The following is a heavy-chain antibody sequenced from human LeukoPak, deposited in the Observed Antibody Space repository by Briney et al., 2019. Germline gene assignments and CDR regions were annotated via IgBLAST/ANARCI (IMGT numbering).Heavy chain of an antibody. D-gene: IGHD3-3*01. Sequence: SETLSLTCAVYGGSFSDYYWSWIRQPPGKGLEWIGEINHSGSTNYNPSLKSRVTISVDTSKNQFSLKLSSVTAADTAVYYCARSRVYYDFWSGYYLSSEYFQHWGQGTLVTVSS. V-gene: IGHV4-34*01. CDR3: ARSRVYYDFWSGYYLSSEYFQH. J-gene: IGHJ1*01. CDR2: INHSGST. CDR1: GGSFSDYY.